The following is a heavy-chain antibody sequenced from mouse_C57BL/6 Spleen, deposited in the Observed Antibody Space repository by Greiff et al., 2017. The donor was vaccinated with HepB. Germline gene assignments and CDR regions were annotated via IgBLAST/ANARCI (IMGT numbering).Heavy chain of an antibody. CDR3: ARSGDYDYGGGAMDF. CDR2: INPSSGYT. CDR1: GYTFTSYT. J-gene: IGHJ4*01. D-gene: IGHD2-4*01. V-gene: IGHV1-4*01. Sequence: QVQLQQSGAELARPGASVKMSCKASGYTFTSYTMHWVKQRPGQGLEWIGYINPSSGYTKYNQKFKDKATLTADKSSSTAYMQLSSLTSEDSAVYYCARSGDYDYGGGAMDFWGQGTSVTVSS.